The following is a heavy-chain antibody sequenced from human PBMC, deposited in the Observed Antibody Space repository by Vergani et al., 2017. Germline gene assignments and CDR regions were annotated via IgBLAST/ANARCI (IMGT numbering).Heavy chain of an antibody. CDR2: IYYSGST. D-gene: IGHD5-12*01. CDR3: AKRHTEAVRWDSGYDRGPAGAFDI. J-gene: IGHJ3*02. CDR1: GGSISSGGYY. V-gene: IGHV4-31*03. Sequence: QVQLQESGPGLVKPSQTLSLTCTVSGGSISSGGYYWSWIRQHPGKGLEWIGYIYYSGSTYYNPSLKSRVTISVDTSKNQFSLKLSSVTAADTAVYYCAKRHTEAVRWDSGYDRGPAGAFDIWGQGTMVTVSS.